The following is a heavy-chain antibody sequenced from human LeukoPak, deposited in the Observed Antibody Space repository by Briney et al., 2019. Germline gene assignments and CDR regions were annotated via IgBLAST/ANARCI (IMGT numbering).Heavy chain of an antibody. D-gene: IGHD1-26*01. Sequence: SETLSLTCTVSGVSIRSSSFYWGWIRQPPGKGLEWIGSIYYSGSTYYRPSLKSRVTMSVDTSKNQFSLRLSSVTAADMAVYYCARGLRWDLTISGTSTFDYWGQGSLVTVSS. CDR1: GVSIRSSSFY. CDR2: IYYSGST. J-gene: IGHJ4*02. CDR3: ARGLRWDLTISGTSTFDY. V-gene: IGHV4-39*01.